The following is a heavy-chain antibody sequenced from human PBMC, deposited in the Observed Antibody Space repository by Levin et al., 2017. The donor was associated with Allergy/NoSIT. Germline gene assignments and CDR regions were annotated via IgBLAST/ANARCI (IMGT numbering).Heavy chain of an antibody. CDR3: TRGNSGFDR. CDR2: IKADGSVT. Sequence: LSLTCAASGFTFSGPWMYWVRQAPGKGLVWVSGIKADGSVTGYADSVKGRFTISRDNAKDTLYLQMNSLRDEDTALYYCTRGNSGFDRWGQGTLVTVSS. CDR1: GFTFSGPW. D-gene: IGHD2/OR15-2a*01. V-gene: IGHV3-74*01. J-gene: IGHJ4*02.